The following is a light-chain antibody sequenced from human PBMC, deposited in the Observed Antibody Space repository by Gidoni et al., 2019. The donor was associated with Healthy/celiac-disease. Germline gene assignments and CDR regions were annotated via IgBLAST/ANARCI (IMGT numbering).Light chain of an antibody. Sequence: DIQMTQSPSSLSASAGDRVTITCRASESISNYLNWYQQKPGKARNLLIYATSKLHSGVPPRFSGSGSGTDFTLTISSLQRDDFATYYCQQSHTTPFTFGPGTTVAIK. CDR1: ESISNY. CDR2: ATS. CDR3: QQSHTTPFT. V-gene: IGKV1-39*01. J-gene: IGKJ3*01.